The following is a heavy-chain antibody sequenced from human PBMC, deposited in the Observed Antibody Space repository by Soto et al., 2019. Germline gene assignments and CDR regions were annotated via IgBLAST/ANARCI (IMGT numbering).Heavy chain of an antibody. CDR1: GFTFSSYH. CDR3: AGYDSAGNGYY. CDR2: IWSDGTTK. J-gene: IGHJ4*02. Sequence: QVQLVESGGGVVQPGRSLRLSCAASGFTFSSYHFHWARQAPGKGLEWVAVIWSDGTTKKYADSVKGRFTISRDNSKNTLYLQMNSLGAEDTAVYYCAGYDSAGNGYYWGQGTLVIVSS. D-gene: IGHD3-22*01. V-gene: IGHV3-33*01.